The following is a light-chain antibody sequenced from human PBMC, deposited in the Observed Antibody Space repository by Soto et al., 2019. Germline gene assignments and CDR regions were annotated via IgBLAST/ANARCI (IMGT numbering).Light chain of an antibody. CDR2: AAS. Sequence: DIPITQSPSSLSASVRDRSTITFRARQTISSYLNWYQQKPGKAPKFLIYAASSLQTGVPSRFSGSGSGTDFTLTISSLQPEDFATYYCQQSYSTPITFGQGTRLEIK. CDR1: QTISSY. V-gene: IGKV1-39*01. CDR3: QQSYSTPIT. J-gene: IGKJ5*01.